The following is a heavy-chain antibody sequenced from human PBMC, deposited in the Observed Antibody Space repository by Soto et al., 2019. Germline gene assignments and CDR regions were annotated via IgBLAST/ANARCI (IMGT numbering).Heavy chain of an antibody. D-gene: IGHD1-26*01. V-gene: IGHV3-23*01. CDR2: ISGSGGST. Sequence: GESLKISCAASGFTFSSYAMSWVRQAPGKGLEWVSAISGSGGSTYYADSVKGRFTISRDNSKNTLYLQMNSLRAEDTAVYYCAKDHESYYAFDIWGKGTMVTVSS. CDR1: GFTFSSYA. CDR3: AKDHESYYAFDI. J-gene: IGHJ3*02.